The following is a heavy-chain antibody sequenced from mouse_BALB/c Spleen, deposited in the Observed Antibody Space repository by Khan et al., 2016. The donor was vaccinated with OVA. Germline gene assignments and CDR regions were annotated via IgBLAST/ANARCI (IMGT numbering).Heavy chain of an antibody. CDR2: INPSNADT. CDR1: GYTFTSYS. D-gene: IGHD1-1*01. V-gene: IGHV1-4*01. J-gene: IGHJ4*01. CDR3: ARDFHYYGSRGSLDY. Sequence: QVQLQQSGAELARPGASVKMSCKASGYTFTSYSMHWIKQRPGQGLEWIGNINPSNADTNYNQKFKDKATLTADKSSSTAYMQLSSLTSEDSAVYYCARDFHYYGSRGSLDYWGQGTSVTVSS.